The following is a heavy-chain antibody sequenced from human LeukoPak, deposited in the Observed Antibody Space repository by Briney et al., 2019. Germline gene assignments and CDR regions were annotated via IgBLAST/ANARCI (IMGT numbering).Heavy chain of an antibody. Sequence: TGGSLRLSCAASGFTFSSYAMSWVRQAPGKGLEWVSAISGSGGSTYYADSVKGRFTISRDNSKNTLYLQMNSLRAEDTAVYYCAKDGVYYYGSGSPPLLDYWGQGTLVTVSS. CDR3: AKDGVYYYGSGSPPLLDY. V-gene: IGHV3-23*01. D-gene: IGHD3-10*01. CDR1: GFTFSSYA. J-gene: IGHJ4*02. CDR2: ISGSGGST.